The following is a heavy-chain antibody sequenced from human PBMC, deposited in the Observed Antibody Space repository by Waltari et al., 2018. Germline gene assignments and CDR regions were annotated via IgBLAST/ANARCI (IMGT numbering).Heavy chain of an antibody. CDR3: AKEGGVAFDP. D-gene: IGHD2-15*01. CDR1: GFTFRSYA. V-gene: IGHV3-23*03. Sequence: EVQLLESGGGLVQPGGSLRLSCAASGFTFRSYAMCWVRQAPGKGLEWVSVIYSGGSSTYYADSVKGRFTISRDNSKNTLYLQMNSLRAEDTAVYYCAKEGGVAFDPWGQGTLVTVSS. CDR2: IYSGGSST. J-gene: IGHJ5*02.